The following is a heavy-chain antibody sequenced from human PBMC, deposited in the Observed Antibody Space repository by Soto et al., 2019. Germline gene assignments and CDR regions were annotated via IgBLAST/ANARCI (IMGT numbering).Heavy chain of an antibody. D-gene: IGHD3-22*01. CDR1: GDSVSSNSAA. CDR3: ARGRHSTSSETVVTAPLGS. Sequence: PSQTLSLTCAISGDSVSSNSAAWNWVRQSTSRGLEWLGRTYYRSKWYSEYAASVKSRITINPDTSKNQFSLQLKSVTPEDTAVYYCARGRHSTSSETVVTAPLGSWGQGTLVTVSS. J-gene: IGHJ4*02. V-gene: IGHV6-1*01. CDR2: TYYRSKWYS.